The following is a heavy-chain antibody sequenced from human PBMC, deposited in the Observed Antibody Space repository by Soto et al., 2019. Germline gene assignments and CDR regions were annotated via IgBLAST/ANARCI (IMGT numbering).Heavy chain of an antibody. V-gene: IGHV4-38-2*02. Sequence: SETLSLTCTVSGYSISRGSYWAWIRQPPGKGPEWIASIYHGGTTFYNPSLKSRITISVDTSNNQFSLKLTSVTAADTAVYYCARVHVMVVAGSTFDYWGHGTLVTVSS. CDR2: IYHGGTT. CDR1: GYSISRGSY. J-gene: IGHJ4*01. CDR3: ARVHVMVVAGSTFDY. D-gene: IGHD6-19*01.